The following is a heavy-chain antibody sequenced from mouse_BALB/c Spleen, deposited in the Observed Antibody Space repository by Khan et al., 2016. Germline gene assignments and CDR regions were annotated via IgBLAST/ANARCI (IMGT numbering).Heavy chain of an antibody. CDR1: GFDFSRYW. CDR2: INPDSSTI. D-gene: IGHD1-2*01. CDR3: ARLHYYGRFAY. Sequence: EVKLLESGGGLVQPGGSLKLYCAASGFDFSRYWMSWVRKAPGKGLEWIGEINPDSSTINYTPSLKDKFIISRDNAKNTLYLQMSKVRSEDTDLYYCARLHYYGRFAYWGQGTLVTVSA. J-gene: IGHJ3*01. V-gene: IGHV4-1*02.